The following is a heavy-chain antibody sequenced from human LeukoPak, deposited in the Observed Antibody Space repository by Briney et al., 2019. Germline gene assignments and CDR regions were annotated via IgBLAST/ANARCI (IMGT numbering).Heavy chain of an antibody. CDR3: AREGRGYCSSTSCYDGFDP. CDR1: EFTFSKYN. J-gene: IGHJ5*02. V-gene: IGHV3-21*01. CDR2: ISRSGSYL. Sequence: GGSLRLSCAASEFTFSKYNMNWVRQAPGKGPEWVSSISRSGSYLYYAVSVKGRFTISRDNAKNSLYLQMNSLRAEDTAVYYCAREGRGYCSSTSCYDGFDPWGQGTLVTVSS. D-gene: IGHD2-2*01.